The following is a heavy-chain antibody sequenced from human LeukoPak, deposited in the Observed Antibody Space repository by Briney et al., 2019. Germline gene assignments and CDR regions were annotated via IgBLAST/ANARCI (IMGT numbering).Heavy chain of an antibody. V-gene: IGHV1-18*01. D-gene: IGHD3-22*01. Sequence: YAQKLQGRVTMTTDTSTSTAYMELRSLRSDDTAVYYCARDPSPYYDSSGYPDYWGQGTLVTVSS. J-gene: IGHJ4*02. CDR3: ARDPSPYYDSSGYPDY.